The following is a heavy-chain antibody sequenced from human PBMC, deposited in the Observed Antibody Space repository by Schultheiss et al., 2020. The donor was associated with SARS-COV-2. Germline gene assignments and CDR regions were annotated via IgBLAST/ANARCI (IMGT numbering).Heavy chain of an antibody. J-gene: IGHJ6*02. CDR3: AREWEPDQGHGGMDV. CDR1: GFTVSSNY. D-gene: IGHD1-26*01. Sequence: GGSLRLSCAASGFTVSSNYMSWVRQAPGKGLEWVAVISYDGSNKYYADSVKGRFTISRDNAKNSLYLQMDGLRAEDTAVYYCAREWEPDQGHGGMDVWGQGTTVTVSS. CDR2: ISYDGSNK. V-gene: IGHV3-30*03.